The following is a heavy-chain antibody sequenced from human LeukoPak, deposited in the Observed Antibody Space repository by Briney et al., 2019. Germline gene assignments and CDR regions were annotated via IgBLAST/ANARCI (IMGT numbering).Heavy chain of an antibody. V-gene: IGHV4-34*01. Sequence: SETPSLTCAVYGGSFSGYYWSWIRQPPGKGLEWIGEINHSGSTNYNPSPKSRVTISVDTSKNQFSLKLSSVTAADTAVYYCARGPYSNSSYYYGMDVWGQGTTVTVSS. CDR1: GGSFSGYY. CDR2: INHSGST. J-gene: IGHJ6*02. CDR3: ARGPYSNSSYYYGMDV. D-gene: IGHD4-11*01.